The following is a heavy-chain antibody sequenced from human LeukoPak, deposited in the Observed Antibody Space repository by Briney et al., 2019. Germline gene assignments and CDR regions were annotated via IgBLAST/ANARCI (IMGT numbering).Heavy chain of an antibody. V-gene: IGHV3-9*01. CDR2: ISWNSGSI. J-gene: IGHJ4*02. Sequence: GRSLRLSCAASGFTFDDYAMHWVRQAPGKGLEWVSGISWNSGSIGYADSVKGRFTISRDNAKNSLYLQMNSLRAEDTAVYYCARDKIAARFFDYWGQGTLVTVSS. CDR1: GFTFDDYA. D-gene: IGHD6-6*01. CDR3: ARDKIAARFFDY.